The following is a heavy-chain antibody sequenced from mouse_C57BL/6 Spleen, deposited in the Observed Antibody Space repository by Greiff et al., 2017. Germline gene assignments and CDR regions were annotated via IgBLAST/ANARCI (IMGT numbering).Heavy chain of an antibody. J-gene: IGHJ4*01. V-gene: IGHV1-52*01. CDR3: AREDDYDDAMDY. Sequence: QVQLQQPGAELVRPGSSVKLSCKASGYTFTSYCIHWVKPRPIQGLEWIGNIYPSDSETHYNQKFKDKATLTVDKSSSTAYMQLSSLTSEDYAVYYCAREDDYDDAMDYGGQGTSVTVSA. CDR2: IYPSDSET. D-gene: IGHD2-4*01. CDR1: GYTFTSYC.